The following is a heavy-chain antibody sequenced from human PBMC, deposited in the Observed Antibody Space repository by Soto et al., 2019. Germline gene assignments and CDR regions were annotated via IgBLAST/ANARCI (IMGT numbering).Heavy chain of an antibody. V-gene: IGHV4-59*01. CDR2: IYYSGST. D-gene: IGHD2-15*01. CDR3: ARGYCSGGSCTPGVVDY. CDR1: GGSISSYY. Sequence: SETLSLTCTVSGGSISSYYWSWIRQPPGKGLEWIGYIYYSGSTNFNPSLKSRVTISVDTSKNQFSLKLSSVTAADTAVYYCARGYCSGGSCTPGVVDYWGQGTLVTVSS. J-gene: IGHJ4*02.